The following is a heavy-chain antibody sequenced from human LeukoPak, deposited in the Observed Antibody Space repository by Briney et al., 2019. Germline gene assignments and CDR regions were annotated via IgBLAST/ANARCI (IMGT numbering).Heavy chain of an antibody. CDR2: IYTSGTT. CDR1: GGSISSYY. D-gene: IGHD4-17*01. V-gene: IGHV4-4*07. J-gene: IGHJ5*02. CDR3: ARALTTVTTDCWFDP. Sequence: SETLSLTCTVSGGSISSYYWSWIRKPAGKGLEWIGRIYTSGTTNYNPSLKSRVTMSVDTSKNQFSLKLSSVTAADTAVYYCARALTTVTTDCWFDPWGQGTLVTVSS.